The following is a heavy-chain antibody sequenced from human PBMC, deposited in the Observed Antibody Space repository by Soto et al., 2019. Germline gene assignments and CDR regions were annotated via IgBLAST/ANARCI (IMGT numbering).Heavy chain of an antibody. J-gene: IGHJ4*02. CDR3: ARAGYSSGWFFEDY. CDR1: GGSFSGYY. V-gene: IGHV4-34*01. Sequence: QVQLQQWGAGLLKPSETLSLTCAVYGGSFSGYYWSWIRQPPGKGLEWIGEINHSGSTNYNPSLKSQVTISVDTSKNQFSLKLSSVTAADTAVYYCARAGYSSGWFFEDYWGQGTLVTVSS. CDR2: INHSGST. D-gene: IGHD6-19*01.